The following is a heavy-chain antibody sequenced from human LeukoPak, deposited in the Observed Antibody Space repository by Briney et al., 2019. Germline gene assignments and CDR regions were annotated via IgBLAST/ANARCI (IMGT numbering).Heavy chain of an antibody. Sequence: PSETLSLTCTVSGGSISSYYWSWIRQPAGKGLEWIGRIYTSGSTNYTPSLKSRVTMSVDTSKNQFSLKLGSVTAADTAVYYCARGPNDYSNYGDFDYWGQGTLVTVSS. V-gene: IGHV4-4*07. J-gene: IGHJ4*02. CDR2: IYTSGST. D-gene: IGHD4-11*01. CDR1: GGSISSYY. CDR3: ARGPNDYSNYGDFDY.